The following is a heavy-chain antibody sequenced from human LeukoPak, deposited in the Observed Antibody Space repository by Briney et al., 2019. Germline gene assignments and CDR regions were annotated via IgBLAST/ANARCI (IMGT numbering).Heavy chain of an antibody. J-gene: IGHJ4*02. D-gene: IGHD3-22*01. V-gene: IGHV4-34*01. CDR1: GGSFSGYY. CDR2: INHSGST. Sequence: SETLSLTCAVYGGSFSGYYWSWIRQPPGKGLEWIGEINHSGSTNYNPSLKSRVTISVDTSKNQFSLKLSSVTAADTAVYYCARGNSYYDSSGAFDYWGQGTLVTVSS. CDR3: ARGNSYYDSSGAFDY.